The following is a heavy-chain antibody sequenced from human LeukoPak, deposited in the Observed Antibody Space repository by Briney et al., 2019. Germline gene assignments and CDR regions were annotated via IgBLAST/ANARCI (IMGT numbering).Heavy chain of an antibody. CDR1: RFTLSNYH. Sequence: GGSPRHSSLASRFTLSNYHMHWVRPEKGKGVEWVSRIGTGGHTYYVPPVMGRFTIPRENAKHSLYPLMKSLQAEGTAIYYCTRGSLGAHCDVWGQGTMVAVSS. V-gene: IGHV3-13*01. J-gene: IGHJ3*01. CDR3: TRGSLGAHCDV. CDR2: IGTGGHT. D-gene: IGHD2-21*01.